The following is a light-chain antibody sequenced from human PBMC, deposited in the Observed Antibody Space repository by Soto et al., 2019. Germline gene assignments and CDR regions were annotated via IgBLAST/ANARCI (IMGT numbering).Light chain of an antibody. V-gene: IGKV3-20*01. Sequence: EIVLTQSPGTLSLSPGERATLSCRASQSVSSIYLAWYQQKPGQAPRLLLYAASSRTTGIPDRFSGSGSGTDIPITIKRPEPEISSVYYCQQYDSSPLTFGPVNKVEIK. J-gene: IGKJ3*01. CDR3: QQYDSSPLT. CDR1: QSVSSIY. CDR2: AAS.